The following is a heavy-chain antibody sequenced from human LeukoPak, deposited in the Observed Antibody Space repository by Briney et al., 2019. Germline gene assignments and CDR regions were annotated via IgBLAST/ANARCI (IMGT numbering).Heavy chain of an antibody. V-gene: IGHV4-59*01. J-gene: IGHJ4*02. D-gene: IGHD3-22*01. CDR3: ARDPKDFYDTSNYLYFDY. CDR2: IYYSGRT. Sequence: SETLSLTCTVVGGAISTNYWSWIRQPPGKGLEWIGYIYYSGRTNYNPSLKSRVTISIDTSKNQFSLKLSSVTAADTAVYYCARDPKDFYDTSNYLYFDYWGRGTLVTVSS. CDR1: GGAISTNY.